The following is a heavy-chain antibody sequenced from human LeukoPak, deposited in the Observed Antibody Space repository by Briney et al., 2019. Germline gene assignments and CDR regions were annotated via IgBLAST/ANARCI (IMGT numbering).Heavy chain of an antibody. CDR3: ARDRGDRHDYSDYPAYYFDY. V-gene: IGHV3-74*01. D-gene: IGHD4-11*01. Sequence: PGGSLRLSCAASGFTFSSYWMHWVRQAPGKGLVWVSRINSDGSSTSYADSVKGRFTISRDNAKNTLYLQMNSLRAEDTAVYYCARDRGDRHDYSDYPAYYFDYWGQGPLVTVSS. CDR1: GFTFSSYW. J-gene: IGHJ4*02. CDR2: INSDGSST.